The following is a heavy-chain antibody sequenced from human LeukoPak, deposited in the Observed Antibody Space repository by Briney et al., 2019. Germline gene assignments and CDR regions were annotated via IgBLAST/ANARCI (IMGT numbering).Heavy chain of an antibody. CDR2: DGSNK. Sequence: DGSNKYYADSVKGRFTISRDNSKNTLYLQMNSLRAEDTAVYYCAKGDYGDYWIPDYWGQETLVTVSS. CDR3: AKGDYGDYWIPDY. J-gene: IGHJ4*02. V-gene: IGHV3-30*01. D-gene: IGHD4-17*01.